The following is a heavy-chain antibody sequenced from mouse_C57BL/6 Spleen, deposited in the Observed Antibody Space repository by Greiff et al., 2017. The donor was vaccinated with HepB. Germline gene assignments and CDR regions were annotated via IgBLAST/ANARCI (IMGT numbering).Heavy chain of an antibody. Sequence: QVQLQQSGAELVRPGTSVKVSCKASGYAFTNYLIEWVKQRPGQGLEWIGVINPGSGGTNYNEKFKGKATLTADKSSSTAYMQLSSLTSEDSAVYFCARGRVFDYWGQGTTLTVSS. J-gene: IGHJ2*01. CDR3: ARGRVFDY. CDR2: INPGSGGT. V-gene: IGHV1-54*01. CDR1: GYAFTNYL.